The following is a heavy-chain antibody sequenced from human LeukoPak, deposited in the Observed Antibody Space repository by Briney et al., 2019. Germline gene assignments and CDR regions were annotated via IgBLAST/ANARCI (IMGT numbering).Heavy chain of an antibody. Sequence: GGSLRLSCAASGFTFNSYSMNWVRQAPGKGLEWVSYISSSGSTIYYADSVKGRFTISRDNAKNSLYLQMNSLRAEDTAVYYCARVGRDGYNYVDAFDIWGQGTMVTVSS. J-gene: IGHJ3*02. CDR3: ARVGRDGYNYVDAFDI. D-gene: IGHD5-24*01. CDR2: ISSSGSTI. CDR1: GFTFNSYS. V-gene: IGHV3-48*04.